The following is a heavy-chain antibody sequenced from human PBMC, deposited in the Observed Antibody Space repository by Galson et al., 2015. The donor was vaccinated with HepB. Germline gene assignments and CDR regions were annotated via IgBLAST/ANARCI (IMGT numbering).Heavy chain of an antibody. Sequence: SLRLSCAASGFAFSTYWMYWVRQAPGKGLVWVSHINGDGSSTNYADSMKGRFTISRDNAKNTLYLQMNSLRLEDTAVYYCTRVSWGTTATPHVDFWGQGTLVTVSS. CDR2: INGDGSST. CDR3: TRVSWGTTATPHVDF. D-gene: IGHD3-16*01. J-gene: IGHJ4*02. V-gene: IGHV3-74*01. CDR1: GFAFSTYW.